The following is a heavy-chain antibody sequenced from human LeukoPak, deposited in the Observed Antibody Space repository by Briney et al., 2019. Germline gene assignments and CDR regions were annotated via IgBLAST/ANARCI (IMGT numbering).Heavy chain of an antibody. V-gene: IGHV4-59*01. Sequence: PSETLSLTCTVSGGSISSYYWSWIRQPPGKGLEWIGYIYYSGSTNYNPSLKSRVTISVDTSKNQFSLKLSSVTAADTAVYYCAREEAYGDYVLDYWGQGTLVTVSS. CDR3: AREEAYGDYVLDY. CDR1: GGSISSYY. CDR2: IYYSGST. J-gene: IGHJ4*02. D-gene: IGHD4-17*01.